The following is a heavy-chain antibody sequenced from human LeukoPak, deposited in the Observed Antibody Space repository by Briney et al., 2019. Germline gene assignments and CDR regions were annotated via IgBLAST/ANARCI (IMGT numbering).Heavy chain of an antibody. CDR3: ARDERSYYDSSGYHAG. V-gene: IGHV4-39*06. CDR2: IYFSGNT. Sequence: WVRQAPGKGLEWIGTIYFSGNTYYNPSLKSRVTISVDTSKNQFPLKLSSVTAADTAVYYCARDERSYYDSSGYHAGWGQGTLVTVSS. D-gene: IGHD3-22*01. J-gene: IGHJ4*02.